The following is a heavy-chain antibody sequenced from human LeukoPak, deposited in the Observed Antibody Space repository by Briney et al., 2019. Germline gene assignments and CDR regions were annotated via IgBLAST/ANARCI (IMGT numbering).Heavy chain of an antibody. D-gene: IGHD3-10*01. CDR1: GFTFSTYN. V-gene: IGHV3-48*02. CDR2: ISSGSSTI. Sequence: GGSLRLSGAASGFTFSTYNMNWVRQAPGKGLEWVSYISSGSSTIYYADSVKGRFTISRDNAKNSLSLQMNSLRDEDTAVYYCARQAGSGYYFDYWGQGTLVTVSS. J-gene: IGHJ4*02. CDR3: ARQAGSGYYFDY.